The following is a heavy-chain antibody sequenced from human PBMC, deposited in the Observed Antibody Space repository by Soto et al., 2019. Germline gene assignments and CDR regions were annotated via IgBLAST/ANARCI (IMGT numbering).Heavy chain of an antibody. D-gene: IGHD3-16*02. CDR1: GYTFTSYA. CDR3: ARSPFFFWRSYSSSWFVF. CDR2: INAGNGNT. Sequence: ASVKVSCKASGYTFTSYAMHWVRQAPGQRLEWMGWINAGNGNTKYSQKFQGRVTITRDTSASTAYMELSSLRSEDTAVYYCARSPFFFWRSYSSSWFVFWGKGTLVTVSA. J-gene: IGHJ5*01. V-gene: IGHV1-3*01.